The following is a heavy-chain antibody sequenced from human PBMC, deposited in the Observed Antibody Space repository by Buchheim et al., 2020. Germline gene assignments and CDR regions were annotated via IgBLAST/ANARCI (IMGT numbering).Heavy chain of an antibody. V-gene: IGHV5-51*01. D-gene: IGHD2/OR15-2a*01. CDR3: ARRTLILPSMGWFDP. Sequence: EVQLVQSGAEVKKAGESLRISCKGSGYSFTTYWIGWVRQMPGKGLEWMGIIYPHDSDTRYSPSFQGQVTISADKTINTAYMQWSSLKASDTAIYYCARRTLILPSMGWFDPWGQGTL. CDR1: GYSFTTYW. J-gene: IGHJ5*02. CDR2: IYPHDSDT.